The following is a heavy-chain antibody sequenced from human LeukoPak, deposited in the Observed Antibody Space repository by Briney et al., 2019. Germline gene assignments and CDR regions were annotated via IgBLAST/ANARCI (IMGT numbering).Heavy chain of an antibody. J-gene: IGHJ3*02. CDR2: ISYDGSNK. CDR3: AKVPDTAMASDAFDI. D-gene: IGHD5-18*01. V-gene: IGHV3-30*18. CDR1: GFTFSSYG. Sequence: GRSLRLSCAASGFTFSSYGMHWVRQAPGKGLEWVAVISYDGSNKYYADSVKGRFTISRDNSKNTLYLQMNSLRAEDTAVYYCAKVPDTAMASDAFDIWGQGTMVTVSS.